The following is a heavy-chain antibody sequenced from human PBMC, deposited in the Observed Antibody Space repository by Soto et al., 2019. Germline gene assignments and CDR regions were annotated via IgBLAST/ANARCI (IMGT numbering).Heavy chain of an antibody. J-gene: IGHJ4*02. Sequence: QVQLVQSGAEVKKPGSSVKVSCKASGGTFSSYAISWVRQAPGQGLEWMGGIIPIFGTANYAHKFQGRVTITADEAASTAYMERSSRRSEDKAVYYCARDWGERRDGYLPTYYFDYWGQGTLVTVSS. D-gene: IGHD3-16*01. CDR2: IIPIFGTA. V-gene: IGHV1-69*01. CDR1: GGTFSSYA. CDR3: ARDWGERRDGYLPTYYFDY.